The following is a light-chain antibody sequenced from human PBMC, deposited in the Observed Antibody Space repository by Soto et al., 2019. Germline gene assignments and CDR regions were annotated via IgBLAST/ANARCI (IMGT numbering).Light chain of an antibody. Sequence: QTVVTQEPSLTVSPGGTVTLTCASSTGTVTSGYYPNWFQQKPGQAPRSLIYSTSNRHAWTPARFSGSLLGGKAALTLSGVQPEGEADYYCLLHYGAVPPVFGGGTKVTVL. CDR1: TGTVTSGYY. CDR3: LLHYGAVPPV. J-gene: IGLJ3*02. V-gene: IGLV7-43*01. CDR2: STS.